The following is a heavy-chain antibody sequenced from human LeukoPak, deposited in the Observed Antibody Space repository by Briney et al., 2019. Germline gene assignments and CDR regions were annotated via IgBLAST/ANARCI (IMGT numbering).Heavy chain of an antibody. CDR1: GGSISSGGYY. CDR3: ARGGRITMTVVRDAFDI. CDR2: IYYSGST. Sequence: PSETLSLTCTVSGGSISSGGYYWSWIRQHPGKGLEWIGYIYYSGSTYYNPSLKSRVTISVDTSKNQFSLKLSSVTAADTAVYYCARGGRITMTVVRDAFDIWGQGTMVTVSS. V-gene: IGHV4-31*03. D-gene: IGHD3-22*01. J-gene: IGHJ3*02.